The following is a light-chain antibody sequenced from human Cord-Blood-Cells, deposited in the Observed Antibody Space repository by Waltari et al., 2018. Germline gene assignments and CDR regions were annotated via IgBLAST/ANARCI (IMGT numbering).Light chain of an antibody. V-gene: IGLV3-1*01. J-gene: IGLJ1*01. Sequence: SYELTQPPSVSVSPGQTASITCSGDKLGDKYACWYQQKPGQSPVLVIYQDSKRPSGIPERFSGSNSGNTATLTISGTQAMDEADYYCQAWVSSTYVFGTGTKVTVL. CDR3: QAWVSSTYV. CDR1: KLGDKY. CDR2: QDS.